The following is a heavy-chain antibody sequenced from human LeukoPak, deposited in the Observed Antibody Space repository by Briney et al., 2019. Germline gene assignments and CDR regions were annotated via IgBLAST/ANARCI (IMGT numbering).Heavy chain of an antibody. CDR2: IYGGGNT. CDR1: GFTFSSYE. Sequence: GGSLRLSCAASGFTFSSYEMNWVRQAPGKGLEWVSVIYGGGNTYYADSVKGRFTISRDNSKNMLYLQMNSLRAEDTAVYYCATAASFSSTGAFDIWGQGTMVTVSS. J-gene: IGHJ3*02. V-gene: IGHV3-53*01. CDR3: ATAASFSSTGAFDI. D-gene: IGHD2-2*01.